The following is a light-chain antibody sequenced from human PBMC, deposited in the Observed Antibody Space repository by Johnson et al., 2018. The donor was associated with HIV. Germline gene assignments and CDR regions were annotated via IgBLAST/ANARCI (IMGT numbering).Light chain of an antibody. Sequence: QSVLTQPPSVSAAPGQKDTISCSGSSSNIGNNYVSWYQQLPGRAPKLLIYENNKRPSGIPDRFSGSKSGTSATLGITGLQTGDEADYYCGTWDSSLSPGGVLGTGTKVTV. V-gene: IGLV1-51*02. CDR3: GTWDSSLSPGGV. CDR1: SSNIGNNY. J-gene: IGLJ1*01. CDR2: ENN.